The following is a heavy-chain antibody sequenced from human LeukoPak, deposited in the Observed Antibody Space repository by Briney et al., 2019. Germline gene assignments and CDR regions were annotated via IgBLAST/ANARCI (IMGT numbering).Heavy chain of an antibody. D-gene: IGHD3-10*01. CDR1: GFTVSSNY. CDR2: IYIGGRT. Sequence: PGGSLRLSCAASGFTVSSNYVSWVRQAPGKGLELLSVIYIGGRTYYADYVKDRFTISRDNSKNTLYLQMNSLRVEDTAVYSCASEKSAYGPGTPGGFDYWGRGTLVTVSS. V-gene: IGHV3-66*01. J-gene: IGHJ4*02. CDR3: ASEKSAYGPGTPGGFDY.